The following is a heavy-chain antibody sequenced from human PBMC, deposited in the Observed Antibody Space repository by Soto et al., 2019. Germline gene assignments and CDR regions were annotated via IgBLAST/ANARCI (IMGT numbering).Heavy chain of an antibody. CDR3: ARDQRLDSYSSPLYLYFDS. CDR2: IYTSGTT. V-gene: IGHV4-4*07. D-gene: IGHD6-19*01. J-gene: IGHJ4*02. CDR1: GGSRSGND. Sequence: FVTLCHTYSVAGGSRSGNDGSWIRQYAGKGLEWIGRIYTSGTTNYNPSIKSRVTMSVDTSKNRFSLKLTSVTAADTAVYYCARDQRLDSYSSPLYLYFDSWGQGSLVTVSS.